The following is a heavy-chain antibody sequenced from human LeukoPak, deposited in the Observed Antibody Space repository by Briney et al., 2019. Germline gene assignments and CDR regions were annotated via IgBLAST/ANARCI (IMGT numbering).Heavy chain of an antibody. J-gene: IGHJ6*04. CDR1: GGSISSSSYY. CDR2: IYYSGST. D-gene: IGHD2-21*02. CDR3: ARFSGYCGGDAICYMDV. Sequence: SETLSLTCTVSGGSISSSSYYWGWIRQPPWKGLEWIGSIYYSGSTYYNPSLRSRVTISVDTSKNQFSLKLSSVTAADTAVFHCARFSGYCGGDAICYMDVWGKGTTVTVSS. V-gene: IGHV4-39*07.